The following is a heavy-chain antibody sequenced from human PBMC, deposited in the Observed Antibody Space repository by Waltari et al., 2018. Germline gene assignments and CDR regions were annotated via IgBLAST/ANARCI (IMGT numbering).Heavy chain of an antibody. CDR1: GYTFTNYD. J-gene: IGHJ5*02. D-gene: IGHD2-21*01. Sequence: QVLLVQSGPEVKKPGASVKVSCKASGYTFTNYDINWVRQATGQGLEWMGQATGQGVELMGWLKPDSGKTGFAKNFQGRVTITRETSIATVYMELSDLRSEDTAVYYCARGTRASRASYWLDPWGQGTLVTVSS. CDR2: LKPDSGKT. CDR3: ARGTRASRASYWLDP. V-gene: IGHV1-8*01.